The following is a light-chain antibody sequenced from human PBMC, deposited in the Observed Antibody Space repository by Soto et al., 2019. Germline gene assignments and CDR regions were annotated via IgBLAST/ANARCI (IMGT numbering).Light chain of an antibody. CDR3: QQYDNRVLT. CDR1: QDISNY. J-gene: IGKJ4*01. CDR2: DAS. Sequence: DIQMTQSPSSLSASVGDRVTITCQASQDISNYLNWYQQKSGRAPKLLIYDASNLKAGVPSRFSGSASATEFTFTISSLQPEDFASYYCQQYDNRVLTFGGGTKVEIK. V-gene: IGKV1-33*01.